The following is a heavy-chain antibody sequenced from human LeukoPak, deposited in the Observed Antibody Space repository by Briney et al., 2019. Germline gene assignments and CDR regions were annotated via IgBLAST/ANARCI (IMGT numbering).Heavy chain of an antibody. CDR2: IYHSGST. CDR3: ARVLGDYTPFDY. Sequence: SETLSLTCTVSGGSISSSNWWSWVRQPPGKGLEWIGEIYHSGSTNYNPSLKSRVTISVDKSKNQFSLKLSSVTAADTAVYYCARVLGDYTPFDYWGQGTLVTVSS. V-gene: IGHV4-4*02. J-gene: IGHJ4*02. D-gene: IGHD4-17*01. CDR1: GGSISSSNW.